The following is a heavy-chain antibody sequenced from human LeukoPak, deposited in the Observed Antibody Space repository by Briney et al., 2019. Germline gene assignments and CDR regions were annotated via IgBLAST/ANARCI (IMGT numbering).Heavy chain of an antibody. CDR3: AKTGYYYDSSGPSWGYFQH. Sequence: GGSLRLSCAASGFTFSSYAMSWVRQAPGKGLEWVSAISGSGGSTYYADSVKGRFTISRDNSKNTLYLQMNSLRAEDTAVYYCAKTGYYYDSSGPSWGYFQHWGQGTLVTVSS. V-gene: IGHV3-23*01. CDR1: GFTFSSYA. J-gene: IGHJ1*01. CDR2: ISGSGGST. D-gene: IGHD3-22*01.